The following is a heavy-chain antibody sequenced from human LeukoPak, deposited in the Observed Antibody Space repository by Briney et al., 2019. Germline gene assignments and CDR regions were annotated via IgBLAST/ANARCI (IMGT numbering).Heavy chain of an antibody. CDR1: GHTFTGYY. D-gene: IGHD1-1*01. CDR3: ARGYRNWNDKVLAY. J-gene: IGHJ4*02. Sequence: ASVKVSCKASGHTFTGYYMHWVRQAPGQGLEWMGWISANSGDTNYAQKFQGRVTMTRDTSISTAYMELSRLRSDDTAVYYCARGYRNWNDKVLAYWGQGTLVTVSS. CDR2: ISANSGDT. V-gene: IGHV1-2*02.